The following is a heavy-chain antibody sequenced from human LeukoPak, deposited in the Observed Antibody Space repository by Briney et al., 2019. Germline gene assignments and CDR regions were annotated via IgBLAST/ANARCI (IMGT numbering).Heavy chain of an antibody. CDR3: ARLVGATTPLDI. Sequence: SETLSLTCTVSGGSISSYCWSWIRQPPGKGLEWIGYIHYSGSTNYNPPLKSRVTISVDTSKNQFSLKLSSVTAADTAVYYCARLVGATTPLDIWGQGTMVTVSS. CDR1: GGSISSYC. D-gene: IGHD1-26*01. V-gene: IGHV4-59*08. CDR2: IHYSGST. J-gene: IGHJ3*02.